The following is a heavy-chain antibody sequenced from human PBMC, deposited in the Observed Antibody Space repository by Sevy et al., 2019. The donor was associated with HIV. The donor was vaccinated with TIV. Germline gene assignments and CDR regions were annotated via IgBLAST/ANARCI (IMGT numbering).Heavy chain of an antibody. J-gene: IGHJ3*02. Sequence: GGSLRLSCEASGFIFTDYYMTWIRQAPGKGLEWLSYISTSGNNIHYADSVKGRFAVSRDNAKNSLYLQMNSLRAEDTAVYYCARDLDGGNWGHAFDIWGQGTMVTVSS. CDR3: ARDLDGGNWGHAFDI. CDR1: GFIFTDYY. V-gene: IGHV3-11*01. D-gene: IGHD7-27*01. CDR2: ISTSGNNI.